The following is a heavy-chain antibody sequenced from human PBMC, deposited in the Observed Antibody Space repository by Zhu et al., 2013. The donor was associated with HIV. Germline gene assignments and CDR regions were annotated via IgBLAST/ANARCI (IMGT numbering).Heavy chain of an antibody. V-gene: IGHV3-74*01. CDR1: GFTFSSYW. J-gene: IGHJ6*02. Sequence: EVQLVESGGGLVQPGGSLRLSCAASGFTFSSYWMHWVRQAPGKGLVWVSRINSDGSSTSYADSVKGRFTISRDNAKNSLYLQMNSLRAEDTAVYYCARAFTDYSKTYYYYGMDVWGQGTTVTVSS. CDR2: INSDGSST. CDR3: ARAFTDYSKTYYYYGMDV. D-gene: IGHD4-17*01.